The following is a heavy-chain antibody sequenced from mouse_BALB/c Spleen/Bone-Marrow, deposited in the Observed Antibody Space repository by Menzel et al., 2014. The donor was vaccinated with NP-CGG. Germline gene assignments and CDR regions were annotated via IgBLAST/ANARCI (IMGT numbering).Heavy chain of an antibody. Sequence: DVHLVESGGGLVKPGGSLKLSYAASGFTFSSYAMSWVRQTPEKRLEWVATISSGGSYTYYPDSVKGRFTISRDNAKNTLYLQMSSLRSEDTAMYYCARSGVCGYYFGGQGTTLTVSS. CDR3: ARSGVCGYYF. CDR1: GFTFSSYA. CDR2: ISSGGSYT. V-gene: IGHV5-9-3*01. J-gene: IGHJ2*01. D-gene: IGHD2-3*01.